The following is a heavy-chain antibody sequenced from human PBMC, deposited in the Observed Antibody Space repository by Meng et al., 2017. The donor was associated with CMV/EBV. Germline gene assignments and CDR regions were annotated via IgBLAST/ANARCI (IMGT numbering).Heavy chain of an antibody. D-gene: IGHD3-3*01. J-gene: IGHJ4*02. Sequence: ASVKVSCKASGYTLTGYSMHWVRQAPGQGLEWMGWINPNSGDAHYAQKFQGRVTMTRGTSISTAYMEVSSLRSDDTAVYYCARVGETIFGVVTHLDHWGQGTLVTVSS. V-gene: IGHV1-2*02. CDR3: ARVGETIFGVVTHLDH. CDR1: GYTLTGYS. CDR2: INPNSGDA.